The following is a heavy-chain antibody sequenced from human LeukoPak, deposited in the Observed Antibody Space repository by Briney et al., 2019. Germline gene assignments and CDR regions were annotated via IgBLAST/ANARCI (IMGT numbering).Heavy chain of an antibody. J-gene: IGHJ4*02. CDR1: GGSFSGYY. D-gene: IGHD3-10*01. Sequence: SETLSLTCAVYGGSFSGYYWSWIRQPPGKGLEWIGEINHSGSTNYNPSLKSRVTISVDTSKNQFSLKLSSVTAADTAVYYCARTYYYGSGTYWENTAYFDYWGQGTLVIVSS. CDR2: INHSGST. V-gene: IGHV4-34*01. CDR3: ARTYYYGSGTYWENTAYFDY.